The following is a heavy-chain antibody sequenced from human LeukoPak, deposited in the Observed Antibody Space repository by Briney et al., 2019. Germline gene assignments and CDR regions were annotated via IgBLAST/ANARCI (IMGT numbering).Heavy chain of an antibody. CDR3: AATSDSSGFDYYYYYTDV. J-gene: IGHJ6*03. CDR2: INPNSGGT. D-gene: IGHD3-22*01. V-gene: IGHV1-2*02. CDR1: GYTFTGYY. Sequence: ASVNVSCKASGYTFTGYYMHWVRQAPGQGLEGMGWINPNSGGTNYAQKFQGRVTMTRDTSISTAYMELSRLRSADTAVYSCAATSDSSGFDYYYYYTDVWGKGTTVTVSS.